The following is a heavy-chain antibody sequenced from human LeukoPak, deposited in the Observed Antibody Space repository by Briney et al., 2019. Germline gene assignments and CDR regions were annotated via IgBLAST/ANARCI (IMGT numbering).Heavy chain of an antibody. D-gene: IGHD2/OR15-2a*01. CDR1: GFTFSDYY. Sequence: GGSLRLSCAASGFTFSDYYMSWIRQAPGKGLEWVSSISSSSSYIYYADSVKGRFTISRDNAKNSLYLQMNSLRAEDTAVYYCAREDKYHRMDVWGQGTTVTVSS. J-gene: IGHJ6*02. V-gene: IGHV3-11*06. CDR2: ISSSSSYI. CDR3: AREDKYHRMDV.